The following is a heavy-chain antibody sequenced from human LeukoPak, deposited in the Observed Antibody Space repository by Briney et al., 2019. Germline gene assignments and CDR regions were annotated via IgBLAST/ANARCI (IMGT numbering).Heavy chain of an antibody. CDR2: INHSGST. J-gene: IGHJ5*02. V-gene: IGHV4-34*01. CDR1: GGSFSGYY. Sequence: SETLSLTCAVYGGSFSGYYWSWIRQPPGKGLEWIGEINHSGSTNYNPSLKSRVTISVDTSKNQFSLKLSSVTAADTAVYYCARGYSSSWYWFDPWGQGTLVTVSS. D-gene: IGHD6-13*01. CDR3: ARGYSSSWYWFDP.